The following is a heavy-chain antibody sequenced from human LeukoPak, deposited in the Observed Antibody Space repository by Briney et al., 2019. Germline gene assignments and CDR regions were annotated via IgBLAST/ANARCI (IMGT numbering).Heavy chain of an antibody. D-gene: IGHD3-3*01. CDR2: INQYGGES. CDR3: ATYDFWSGFGLGN. J-gene: IGHJ4*02. CDR1: GFTFSSYW. Sequence: GGSLRLSCAASGFTFSSYWMSWVRQAPGKGLEWLVNINQYGGESYSVDSVKGRFTISRDNTKNSLYLQMSSLRAEDAAVYYCATYDFWSGFGLGNWGQGTLVTVSS. V-gene: IGHV3-7*01.